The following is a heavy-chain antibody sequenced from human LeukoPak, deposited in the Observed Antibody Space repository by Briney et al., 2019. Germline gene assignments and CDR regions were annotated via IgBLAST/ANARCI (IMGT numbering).Heavy chain of an antibody. CDR1: GFSITNYW. J-gene: IGHJ4*02. V-gene: IGHV3-7*01. CDR2: IKQDVSEK. Sequence: QSGGSLRLSCVVSGFSITNYWMSWVRQAPGKGLEWVANIKQDVSEKYYVDSVKGRCTISTDDAKKSLYLQMNSLRDEDTAVYYCASIQWQADYWGQGTLVTVSS. D-gene: IGHD6-19*01. CDR3: ASIQWQADY.